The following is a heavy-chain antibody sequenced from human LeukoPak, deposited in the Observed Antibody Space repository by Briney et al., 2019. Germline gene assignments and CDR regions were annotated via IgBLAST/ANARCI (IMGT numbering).Heavy chain of an antibody. CDR3: ASQGEVWSGYPSDY. CDR2: ISSSSSTI. Sequence: PGGSLRLSCAASGFTFSDYYVTWIRQAPGKGLEWVSYISSSSSTIYYADSVKGRFTISRDNAKNSLYLQMNSLRAEDTAVYYCASQGEVWSGYPSDYWGQGTLVTVSS. CDR1: GFTFSDYY. J-gene: IGHJ4*02. D-gene: IGHD3-3*01. V-gene: IGHV3-11*04.